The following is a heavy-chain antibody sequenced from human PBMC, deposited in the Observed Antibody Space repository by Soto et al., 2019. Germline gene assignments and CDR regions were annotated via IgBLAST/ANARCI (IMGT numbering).Heavy chain of an antibody. Sequence: VQLLESGGDLVQPGGSLRLSCAASGFTFSSYAMHWVRQAPGKGLEWVAVISYDGSNKYYADSVKGRFTISRDNSKNTLYLQMNSLRAEDTAVYYCARGPSSLTRFDYWGQGTLVTVSS. V-gene: IGHV3-30-3*01. CDR1: GFTFSSYA. D-gene: IGHD2-2*01. CDR2: ISYDGSNK. J-gene: IGHJ4*02. CDR3: ARGPSSLTRFDY.